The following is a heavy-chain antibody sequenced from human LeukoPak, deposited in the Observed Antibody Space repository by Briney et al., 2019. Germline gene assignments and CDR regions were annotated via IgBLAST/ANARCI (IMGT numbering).Heavy chain of an antibody. D-gene: IGHD3-10*01. CDR2: VTGTGGNT. CDR1: GFTFDSYA. V-gene: IGHV3-23*01. Sequence: PGGFLRLSCEGSGFTFDSYAMSWVRQSPGKGLECVSAVTGTGGNTYHADSVKDRFTISRDNSKNTVYLQMNSLRAEDTAIYYCAKVHGSGSYRFDFWGQGTLVTVSS. CDR3: AKVHGSGSYRFDF. J-gene: IGHJ4*02.